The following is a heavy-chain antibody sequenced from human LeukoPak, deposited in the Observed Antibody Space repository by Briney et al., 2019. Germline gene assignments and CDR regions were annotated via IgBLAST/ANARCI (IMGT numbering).Heavy chain of an antibody. CDR3: ARDHSNEMCGGDCFASWFDP. V-gene: IGHV1-46*01. CDR1: GYTFIRHS. D-gene: IGHD2-21*02. Sequence: ASVKVSCTTSGYTFIRHSLHWVRLAPGQGLEWMGIINPKDGATDFAQRFQGRVTMTTDTSTSTVYMELSSLGSEDTAVYYCARDHSNEMCGGDCFASWFDPWGQGTLVTVSS. J-gene: IGHJ5*02. CDR2: INPKDGAT.